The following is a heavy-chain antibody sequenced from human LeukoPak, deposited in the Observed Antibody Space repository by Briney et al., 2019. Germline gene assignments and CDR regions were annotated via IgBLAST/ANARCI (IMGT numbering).Heavy chain of an antibody. CDR1: GFTFSSYS. D-gene: IGHD3-3*01. V-gene: IGHV3-48*01. CDR3: ARDNYDFWSGYSINWFDP. CDR2: ISSSSSTI. Sequence: GGSLRLSCAASGFTFSSYSMNWVRQAPGKGLEWVSYISSSSSTIYYADSVKGRFTISRDNAKNLLYLQMNSLRAEDTAVYYCARDNYDFWSGYSINWFDPWGQGTLVTVSS. J-gene: IGHJ5*02.